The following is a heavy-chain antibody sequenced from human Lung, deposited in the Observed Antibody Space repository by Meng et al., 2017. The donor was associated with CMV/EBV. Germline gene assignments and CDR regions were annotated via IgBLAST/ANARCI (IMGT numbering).Heavy chain of an antibody. V-gene: IGHV3-23*01. Sequence: ESXKISXAASGFTFSSDAMSWVRQAPGKGLEWVSAISGSGGSKYYADAVKVRFTISRDNSKNTLYLQMNSLRAEDTAVYYCAKAGRITIFGVVTNHYSYFDDWGQVTXVTVAS. CDR3: AKAGRITIFGVVTNHYSYFDD. CDR1: GFTFSSDA. J-gene: IGHJ4*02. D-gene: IGHD3-3*01. CDR2: ISGSGGSK.